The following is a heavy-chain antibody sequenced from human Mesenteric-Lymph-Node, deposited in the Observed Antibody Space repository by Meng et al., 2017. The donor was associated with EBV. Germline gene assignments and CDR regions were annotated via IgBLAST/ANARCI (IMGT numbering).Heavy chain of an antibody. D-gene: IGHD1-26*01. CDR3: ARERGDSGSYGDY. CDR2: IYYSGST. Sequence: QVQRHESGPGLVKPSETLSLTCIVSGGSVSSASYYWSWIRQPPGKGLEWIGYIYYSGSTYYNPSLKSRVTISVDTSKNQFSLKLSSVTAADTAVYYCARERGDSGSYGDYWGQGTLVTVSS. V-gene: IGHV4-61*01. J-gene: IGHJ4*02. CDR1: GGSVSSASYY.